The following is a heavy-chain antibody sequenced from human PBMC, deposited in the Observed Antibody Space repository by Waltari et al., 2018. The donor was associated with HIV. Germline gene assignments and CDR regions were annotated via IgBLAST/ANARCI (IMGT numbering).Heavy chain of an antibody. J-gene: IGHJ4*02. CDR2: IRDDGSNK. Sequence: QVQLVESGGGVVQPGGSLRLSCAASGFTFSSYGMHWVRQAPGKGLEWVAFIRDDGSNKYYADSVKGRFTISRDNSKNTLYLQMNSLRVEDTAVYFCAKDKYSYGSGTHGGYWGQGTLVTVSS. V-gene: IGHV3-30*02. CDR3: AKDKYSYGSGTHGGY. CDR1: GFTFSSYG. D-gene: IGHD3-10*01.